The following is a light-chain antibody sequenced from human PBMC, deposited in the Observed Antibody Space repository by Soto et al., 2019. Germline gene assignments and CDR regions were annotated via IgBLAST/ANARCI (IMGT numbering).Light chain of an antibody. J-gene: IGLJ1*01. CDR3: QAWDSSTAV. CDR1: KLGDKY. Sequence: ELTQPPSVSVSPGQTARITCSGDKLGDKYVSWYQQKPGQSPVMVIYQDNKRPSGIPERFSGSNSGNTATLTISGTQAMDDIDYYCQAWDSSTAVFGTGTKVTVL. V-gene: IGLV3-1*01. CDR2: QDN.